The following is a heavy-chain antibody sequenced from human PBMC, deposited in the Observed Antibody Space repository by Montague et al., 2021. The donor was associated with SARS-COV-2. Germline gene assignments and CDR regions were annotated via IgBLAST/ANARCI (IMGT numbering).Heavy chain of an antibody. D-gene: IGHD6-6*01. Sequence: CAISGDSVSNNRAAWNWIRQSPSGGLQWLGRTYFRTQWFHHYAPXVEGRITVNADASKNHFSLQLTSVTPEDSAKYFCVRSQYSNTWFLDYWGQGAQVTVSS. V-gene: IGHV6-1*01. CDR2: TYFRTQWFH. J-gene: IGHJ4*02. CDR3: VRSQYSNTWFLDY. CDR1: GDSVSNNRAA.